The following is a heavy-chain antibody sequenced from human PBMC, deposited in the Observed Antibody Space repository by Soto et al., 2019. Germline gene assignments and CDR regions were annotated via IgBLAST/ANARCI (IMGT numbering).Heavy chain of an antibody. CDR3: AKDSGSYSYYYYGMDV. D-gene: IGHD1-26*01. Sequence: EVPLVESGGGLVQPGRSLRLSCAASGFSFDDHAMHWVRQAPGKGLEWVSGISWNSGSIGYADSVKGRFTISRDNAKNSLYLQMNSLRAEDTALYYCAKDSGSYSYYYYGMDVWGQGTTVTVSS. CDR2: ISWNSGSI. J-gene: IGHJ6*02. CDR1: GFSFDDHA. V-gene: IGHV3-9*01.